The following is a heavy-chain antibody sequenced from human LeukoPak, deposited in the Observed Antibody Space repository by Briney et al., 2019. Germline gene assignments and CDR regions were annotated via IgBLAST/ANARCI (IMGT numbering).Heavy chain of an antibody. CDR2: ISYDGSNK. V-gene: IGHV3-30-3*01. D-gene: IGHD6-19*01. CDR3: ASPFSGWRKSTYYFDY. Sequence: PGGSLRLSCAASGFTFSSYAMHWVRQAPGKGLEWVAVISYDGSNKYYADSVKGRFTISRDNSKNTLYLQMNSLRAEDTAVYYCASPFSGWRKSTYYFDYWGQGTLVTVSS. CDR1: GFTFSSYA. J-gene: IGHJ4*02.